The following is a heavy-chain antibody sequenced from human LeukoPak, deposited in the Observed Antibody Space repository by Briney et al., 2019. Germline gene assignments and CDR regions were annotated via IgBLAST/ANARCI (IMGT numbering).Heavy chain of an antibody. CDR2: ISSSSSYI. Sequence: GGSLRLSCAASGFTFSSYSMNWVRQAPGKGLGWVSPISSSSSYIYYADSVKGRFTISRDNAKNSLYLQMNSLRAEDTAVYYCARDSRSSWYYFDYWGQGTLVTVSS. CDR1: GFTFSSYS. V-gene: IGHV3-21*01. CDR3: ARDSRSSWYYFDY. D-gene: IGHD6-13*01. J-gene: IGHJ4*02.